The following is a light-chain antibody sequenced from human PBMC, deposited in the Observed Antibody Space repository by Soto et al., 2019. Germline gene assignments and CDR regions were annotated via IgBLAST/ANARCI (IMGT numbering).Light chain of an antibody. J-gene: IGKJ1*01. CDR3: QQYGRSPT. V-gene: IGKV3-20*01. CDR2: ATS. CDR1: QSVSSSY. Sequence: IALTQSPATLSLSPGKIATLSCLASQSVSSSYLAWYQQKPGQAPRLLIYATSSRATGIPDRFSGSGSGPDFTLTISRLEPEDFAVYYCQQYGRSPTFGQGTKVDI.